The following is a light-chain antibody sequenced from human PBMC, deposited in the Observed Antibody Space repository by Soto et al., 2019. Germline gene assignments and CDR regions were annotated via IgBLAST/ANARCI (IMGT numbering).Light chain of an antibody. CDR3: QQYGNSPWT. J-gene: IGKJ1*01. CDR2: STS. V-gene: IGKV3-20*01. CDR1: QRFGSSN. Sequence: EILLTQSPGTLSLSLGERGTLSCRASQRFGSSNLAWYQQKPGQAPRLLIYSTSSRATGIPDRFSGSGSGSEFTLTISRLEPEDFAVYYCQQYGNSPWTFGQGTKVDIK.